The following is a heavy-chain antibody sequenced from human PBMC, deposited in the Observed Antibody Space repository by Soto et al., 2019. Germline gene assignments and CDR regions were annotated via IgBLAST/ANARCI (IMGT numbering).Heavy chain of an antibody. CDR1: GGTFSSYA. CDR2: IIPIFGTA. Sequence: WASVKVSCKASGGTFSSYAISWVRQAPGQGLEWMGGIIPIFGTANYAQKFQGRVTITADESTSTAYMELSSLRSEDTAVYYCARRVTIFATPGWFDPWGQGTLVTVSS. J-gene: IGHJ5*02. V-gene: IGHV1-69*13. CDR3: ARRVTIFATPGWFDP. D-gene: IGHD3-3*01.